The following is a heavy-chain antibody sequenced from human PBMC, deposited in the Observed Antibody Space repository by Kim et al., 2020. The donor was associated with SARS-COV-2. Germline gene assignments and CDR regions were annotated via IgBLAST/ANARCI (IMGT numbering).Heavy chain of an antibody. CDR2: IIPIFGTA. D-gene: IGHD6-13*01. CDR3: ARGPAAKYGMDV. V-gene: IGHV1-69*13. Sequence: SVKVSCKASGGTFSSYAISWVRQAPGQGLEWMGGIIPIFGTANYAQKFQGRVTITADESTSTAYMELSSLRSEDTAVYYCARGPAAKYGMDVWGQGTTVTVSS. CDR1: GGTFSSYA. J-gene: IGHJ6*02.